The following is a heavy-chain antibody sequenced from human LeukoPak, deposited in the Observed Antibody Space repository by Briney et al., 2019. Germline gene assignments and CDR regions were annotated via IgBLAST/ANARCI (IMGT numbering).Heavy chain of an antibody. CDR1: GFTFSSYA. V-gene: IGHV3-23*01. Sequence: GGSQILCCAASGFTFSSYAMSWVRQAPGKGLEWVSAISGSGGSTYYADSVKGRFTISRDNSKNTLYLQMNSLRAEDTAVYYCAHISSSWPDYWGQGPVGTVTS. J-gene: IGHJ4*02. D-gene: IGHD6-13*01. CDR2: ISGSGGST. CDR3: AHISSSWPDY.